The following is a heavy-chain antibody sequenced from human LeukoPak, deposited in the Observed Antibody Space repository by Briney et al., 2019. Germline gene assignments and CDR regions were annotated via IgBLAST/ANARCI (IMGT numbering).Heavy chain of an antibody. CDR2: ISGSGGST. CDR1: GFTFSSYG. J-gene: IGHJ4*02. V-gene: IGHV3-23*01. Sequence: GGSLRLSCAASGFTFSSYGMSWVRQAPGKGLEWVSAISGSGGSTYYADSVKGRFTISRDNSKNTLYLQMNSLRAEDTAVYYCARPSARYCSSTSCYYAYWGQGTLVTVSS. D-gene: IGHD2-2*01. CDR3: ARPSARYCSSTSCYYAY.